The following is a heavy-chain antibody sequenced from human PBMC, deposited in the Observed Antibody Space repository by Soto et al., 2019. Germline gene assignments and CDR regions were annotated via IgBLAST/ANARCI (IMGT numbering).Heavy chain of an antibody. CDR1: GASINSAY. J-gene: IGHJ6*02. CDR3: ARGPGITISGVVLNGLAV. CDR2: IYYSVSN. D-gene: IGHD3-3*01. V-gene: IGHV4-59*01. Sequence: SETLSLTCTVSGASINSAYWSWIRQPPGKGLEYLGYIYYSVSNNFDPSLKSRASVSVDTSRKQVSLRLRSVTAADTAVYYCARGPGITISGVVLNGLAVWGPGITVTVSS.